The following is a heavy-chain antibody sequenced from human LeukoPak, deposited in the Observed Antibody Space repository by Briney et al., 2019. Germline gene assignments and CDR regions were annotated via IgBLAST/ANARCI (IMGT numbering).Heavy chain of an antibody. CDR3: ARDPTPRYCGGGSCYTHYGMDV. CDR1: GLTFSSYN. Sequence: GGSLRLSCAASGLTFSSYNMNWVRQAPGRGLEWVSSISGSTTYIHYPDSLKGRFTISRDNAKNSLYLQMNSLRAEDTAVYYCARDPTPRYCGGGSCYTHYGMDVWGQGTTVTVSS. D-gene: IGHD2-15*01. CDR2: ISGSTTYI. V-gene: IGHV3-21*01. J-gene: IGHJ6*02.